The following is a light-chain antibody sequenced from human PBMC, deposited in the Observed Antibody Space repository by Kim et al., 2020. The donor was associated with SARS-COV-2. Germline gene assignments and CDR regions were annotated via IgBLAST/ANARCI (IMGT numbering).Light chain of an antibody. CDR2: DVN. CDR3: SSFTTRSTLV. J-gene: IGLJ3*02. Sequence: QPASVSGSPGQSISISCTGTSSNIGSYNYVSWHQQHPGKAPKLMIYDVNKRPSGISSRFSGSKSGSTASLTISGLQAEDEADYYCSSFTTRSTLVFGGGTKVTVL. V-gene: IGLV2-14*03. CDR1: SSNIGSYNY.